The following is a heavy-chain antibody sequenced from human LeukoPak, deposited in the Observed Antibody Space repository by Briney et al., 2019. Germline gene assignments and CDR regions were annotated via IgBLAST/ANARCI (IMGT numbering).Heavy chain of an antibody. D-gene: IGHD3-3*01. V-gene: IGHV3-23*01. CDR3: AKDQWGYYDFWSGYYRGFFDY. CDR2: ISGSGGST. CDR1: GFTFSSYA. J-gene: IGHJ4*02. Sequence: GGSLRLSCAASGFTFSSYAMSWVRQAPGKGLEWVSAISGSGGSTYYADSVKGRFTISRDNSKNTLYLQMNSLRAEDTAVYYCAKDQWGYYDFWSGYYRGFFDYWGQGTLVTVSS.